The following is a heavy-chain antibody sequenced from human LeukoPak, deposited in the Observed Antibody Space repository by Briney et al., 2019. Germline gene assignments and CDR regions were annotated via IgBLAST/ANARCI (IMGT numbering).Heavy chain of an antibody. Sequence: SETLSLTCTVPGGSISSSSYYWGWIRQPPGTGLEWIGSIYYSGSTYYNPSLKSRVTISVDTSKNQFSLKLSSVTAADTAVYYCAVIVVVVAASSYWFDPWGQGTLVTVSS. CDR1: GGSISSSSYY. D-gene: IGHD2-15*01. CDR2: IYYSGST. V-gene: IGHV4-39*07. CDR3: AVIVVVVAASSYWFDP. J-gene: IGHJ5*02.